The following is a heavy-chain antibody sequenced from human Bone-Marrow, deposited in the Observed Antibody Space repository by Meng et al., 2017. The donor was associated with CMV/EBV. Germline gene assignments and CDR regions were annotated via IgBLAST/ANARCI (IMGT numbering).Heavy chain of an antibody. CDR2: IIPIFGTA. V-gene: IGHV1-69*05. J-gene: IGHJ6*01. CDR1: GGTFSSYA. D-gene: IGHD2-8*02. Sequence: SVKVSWKASGGTFSSYAISWVRQAPGQGLEWMGGIIPIFGTANYAQKFQGRVTITTDESTSTAYMELSSLRSEDTAVYYCARPGGGPYFGLEVWGQGTTVTVSS. CDR3: ARPGGGPYFGLEV.